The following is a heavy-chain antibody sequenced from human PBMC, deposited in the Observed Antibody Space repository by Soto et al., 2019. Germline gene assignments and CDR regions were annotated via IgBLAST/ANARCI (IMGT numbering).Heavy chain of an antibody. CDR1: GGSISSSSYY. D-gene: IGHD3-22*01. Sequence: ETLSLTCTVSGGSISSSSYYWGWIRQPPGKGLEWIGSIYYSGSTYYNPSLKSRVTISVDTSKNQFSLKLSSVTAADTAVYYCARSDSSGKDWGQGTLVTVSS. J-gene: IGHJ4*02. CDR3: ARSDSSGKD. CDR2: IYYSGST. V-gene: IGHV4-39*01.